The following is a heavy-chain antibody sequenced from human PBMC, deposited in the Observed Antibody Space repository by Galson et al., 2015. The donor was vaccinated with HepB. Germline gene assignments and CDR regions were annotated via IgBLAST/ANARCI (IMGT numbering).Heavy chain of an antibody. D-gene: IGHD4-23*01. Sequence: DTLSLTCAVSGGSISINNWWWSWVRQPPGKGLEWIGEIYHSGGTNYNPSLKSRVTISIDKSKNQFSLELSSVTAADTAVYYCARLGGNSAGYNWFDPWGQGTLVTASS. V-gene: IGHV4-4*02. CDR2: IYHSGGT. CDR1: GGSISINNW. CDR3: ARLGGNSAGYNWFDP. J-gene: IGHJ5*02.